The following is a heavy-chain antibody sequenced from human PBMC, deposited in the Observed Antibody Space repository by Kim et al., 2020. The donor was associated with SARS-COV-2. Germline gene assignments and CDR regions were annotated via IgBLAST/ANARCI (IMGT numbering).Heavy chain of an antibody. V-gene: IGHV3-11*06. CDR3: ARAQGASGSYLNYWYFDL. D-gene: IGHD1-26*01. Sequence: KGRFTISRDNAKNSLYLQMNSLRAEDTAVYYCARAQGASGSYLNYWYFDLWGRGTLVTVSS. J-gene: IGHJ2*01.